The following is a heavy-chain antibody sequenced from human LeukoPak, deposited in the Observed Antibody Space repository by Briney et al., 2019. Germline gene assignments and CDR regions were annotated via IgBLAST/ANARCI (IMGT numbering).Heavy chain of an antibody. J-gene: IGHJ5*02. V-gene: IGHV4-39*01. CDR2: IYYSGST. CDR3: ARRFMVRGAMGFDP. CDR1: GGSISSNSYY. Sequence: SETLSLTCTVSGGSISSNSYYWGWIRQPPGKGLEWIGSIYYSGSTYYNPSLKSRVTISVDTSNNQFSLKLTSVTAADTAVYYCARRFMVRGAMGFDPWGQGTLVTVSS. D-gene: IGHD3-10*01.